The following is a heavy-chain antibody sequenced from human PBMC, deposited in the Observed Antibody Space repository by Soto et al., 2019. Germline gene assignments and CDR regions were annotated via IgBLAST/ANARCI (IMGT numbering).Heavy chain of an antibody. Sequence: SQTLSLTCAISGDSVSSNSAALNLIMQSPSRGLEWLGRTYYRSKWYNDYAVSVKSRITINPDTSKNQFSLQLNSVTPEDTAVYYCARDAVAVAGDYYYGMDVWGQGTTVTVSS. J-gene: IGHJ6*02. CDR1: GDSVSSNSAA. CDR3: ARDAVAVAGDYYYGMDV. CDR2: TYYRSKWYN. D-gene: IGHD6-19*01. V-gene: IGHV6-1*01.